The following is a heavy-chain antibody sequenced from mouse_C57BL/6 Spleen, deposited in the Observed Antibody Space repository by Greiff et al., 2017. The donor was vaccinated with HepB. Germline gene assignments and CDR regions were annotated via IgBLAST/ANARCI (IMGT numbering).Heavy chain of an antibody. V-gene: IGHV1-80*01. CDR3: ARGRKNYDYDGFAY. J-gene: IGHJ3*01. CDR2: IYPGDGDT. D-gene: IGHD2-4*01. Sequence: QVQLKQSGAELVKPGASVKISCKASGYAFSSYWMNWVKQRPGKGLEWIGQIYPGDGDTNYNGKFKGKATLTADKSSSTAYMQLSSLTSEDSAVYFCARGRKNYDYDGFAYWGQGTLVTVSA. CDR1: GYAFSSYW.